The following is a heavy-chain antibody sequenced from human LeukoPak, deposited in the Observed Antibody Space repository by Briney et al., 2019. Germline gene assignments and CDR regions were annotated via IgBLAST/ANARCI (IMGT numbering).Heavy chain of an antibody. J-gene: IGHJ4*02. V-gene: IGHV5-51*01. CDR1: GYSFPNYW. D-gene: IGHD3-10*01. CDR2: IYPADSDT. Sequence: GESLKISCKGSGYSFPNYWIGWLRQMPGKGLEWMGIIYPADSDTRYSPSFQGQVTISADKSISTAYLQWSSLKASDTAIYYCARPYGSGSSRYDYWGQGTLVTVSS. CDR3: ARPYGSGSSRYDY.